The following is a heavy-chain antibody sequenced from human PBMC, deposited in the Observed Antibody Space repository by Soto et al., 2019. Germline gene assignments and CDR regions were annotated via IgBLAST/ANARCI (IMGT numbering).Heavy chain of an antibody. CDR3: ARYFNWFDP. J-gene: IGHJ5*02. Sequence: PSETLSLTCTVSGGSISSGVYYWSWIRHHPGKGLEWIGYIYYSGSTYYNPSLKSRVTISVDTSKNQFSLKLSSVTAADTAVYYCARYFNWFDPWGQGTLVTVSS. CDR2: IYYSGST. CDR1: GGSISSGVYY. V-gene: IGHV4-31*03.